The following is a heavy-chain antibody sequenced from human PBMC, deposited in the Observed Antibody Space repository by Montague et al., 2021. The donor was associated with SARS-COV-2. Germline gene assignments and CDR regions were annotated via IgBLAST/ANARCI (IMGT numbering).Heavy chain of an antibody. Sequence: TLSLTCTVPGGSISSGSYYWSWIRQPAGKGLEWIGRIYTSGSTNYNPSLKSRVTISVDTSKNQFSLKLSSVTAADTAVYYCAREGRTTDYDILTGYYYYYYMDVWGKGTTVTVSS. D-gene: IGHD3-9*01. CDR2: IYTSGST. J-gene: IGHJ6*03. V-gene: IGHV4-61*02. CDR1: GGSISSGSYY. CDR3: AREGRTTDYDILTGYYYYYYMDV.